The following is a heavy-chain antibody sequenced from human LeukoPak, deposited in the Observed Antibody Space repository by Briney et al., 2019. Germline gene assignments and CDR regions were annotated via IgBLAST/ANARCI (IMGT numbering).Heavy chain of an antibody. D-gene: IGHD6-19*01. CDR3: AREPSNTSGRNPYFDY. J-gene: IGHJ4*02. CDR2: ISTYNGDT. CDR1: GYSFTRYV. V-gene: IGHV1-18*01. Sequence: ASVKVSCKTSGYSFTRYVIMWVRQAPGQGLEWMGGISTYNGDTNYAQQLQGRVTMTTDTSTSTAYMEPRSLPSDDTAVYYCAREPSNTSGRNPYFDYWGQGTLVTVSS.